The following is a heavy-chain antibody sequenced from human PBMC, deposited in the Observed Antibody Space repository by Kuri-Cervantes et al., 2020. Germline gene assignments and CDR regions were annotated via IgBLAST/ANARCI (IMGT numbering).Heavy chain of an antibody. CDR1: GYTFTSYD. V-gene: IGHV1-8*02. CDR2: MNPNSGNT. D-gene: IGHD3-3*01. CDR3: ARGVRESGYIYYYYYMDV. Sequence: ASVKVSCKASGYTFTSYDINWVRQATGQGLEWMGWMNPNSGNTGYAQKFQGRVTMTRNTSISTAYMELSSLRSEDTAVYYCARGVRESGYIYYYYYMDVWGKGTTVTVSS. J-gene: IGHJ6*03.